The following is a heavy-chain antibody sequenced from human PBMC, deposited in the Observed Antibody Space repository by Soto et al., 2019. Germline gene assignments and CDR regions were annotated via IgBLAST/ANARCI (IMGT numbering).Heavy chain of an antibody. D-gene: IGHD4-4*01. Sequence: EVQLLESGGGLVQPGGSLRLSCAASGFTFSSYAMNWVRQAPGKGLEWVSVISGTGGITYHADSVKGRFTISRDNSKNTLYLQMDSLRAEDTVVYFCAKEETVISHYYYYYCMDVWGQGTTVTVSS. J-gene: IGHJ6*02. CDR1: GFTFSSYA. CDR3: AKEETVISHYYYYYCMDV. CDR2: ISGTGGIT. V-gene: IGHV3-23*01.